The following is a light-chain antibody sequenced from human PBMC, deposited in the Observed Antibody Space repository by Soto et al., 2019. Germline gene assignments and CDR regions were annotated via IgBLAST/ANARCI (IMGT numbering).Light chain of an antibody. V-gene: IGKV3-20*01. CDR2: GAS. CDR1: PSVTSDY. CDR3: QQYGSSPWT. Sequence: WRASPSVTSDYLAWYQQKPGQAPRLLIYGASNRATGIPDRFSGSGSGTDFTLTISSLEAEDFAVYYCQQYGSSPWTFGQGTKVDIK. J-gene: IGKJ1*01.